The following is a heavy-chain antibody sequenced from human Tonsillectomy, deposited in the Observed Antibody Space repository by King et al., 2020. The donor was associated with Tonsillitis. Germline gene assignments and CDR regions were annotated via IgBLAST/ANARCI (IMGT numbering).Heavy chain of an antibody. V-gene: IGHV3-15*07. CDR1: DFTFSNVW. CDR2: IQSKRDGGTS. D-gene: IGHD3-3*01. Sequence: VQLVESGGGLVKPGGSLTISCAAYDFTFSNVWMNWVRQAPGKGLEWVGRIQSKRDGGTSEYNAPVKGRFTVSRDDAQNILYLQMNSLRTEDSAVYFCTTMITSEVNYDPWSGLDPNAFHLWGQGTMVTVSS. CDR3: TTMITSEVNYDPWSGLDPNAFHL. J-gene: IGHJ3*01.